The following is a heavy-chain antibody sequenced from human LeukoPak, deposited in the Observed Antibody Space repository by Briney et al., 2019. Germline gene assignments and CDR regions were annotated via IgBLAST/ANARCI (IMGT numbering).Heavy chain of an antibody. Sequence: GGSLRLSCAASGFTFSDYYMSWIRQAPGKGLEWVSGISWNSGSIGYADSVKGRFTISRDNAKNSLYLQMNSLRAEDTALYYCAKAYFYGSGSPFDYWGQGTLVTVSS. D-gene: IGHD3-10*01. CDR2: ISWNSGSI. J-gene: IGHJ4*02. V-gene: IGHV3-9*01. CDR1: GFTFSDYY. CDR3: AKAYFYGSGSPFDY.